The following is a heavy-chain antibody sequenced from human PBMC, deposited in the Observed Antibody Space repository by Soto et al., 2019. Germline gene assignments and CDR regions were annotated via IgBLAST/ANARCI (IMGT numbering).Heavy chain of an antibody. CDR2: ISHLENT. D-gene: IGHD5-12*01. Sequence: SLSLSCTVSVASGSYGGFSWSWIRQSPGKGLEWIGYISHLENTYFHPSFKSRLTMSIDRSRNQFSLNLSSVTAADRAVYYCVRGGGYDPFDYWGQGVLVTVSS. V-gene: IGHV4-30-2*06. CDR3: VRGGGYDPFDY. J-gene: IGHJ4*02. CDR1: VASGSYGGFS.